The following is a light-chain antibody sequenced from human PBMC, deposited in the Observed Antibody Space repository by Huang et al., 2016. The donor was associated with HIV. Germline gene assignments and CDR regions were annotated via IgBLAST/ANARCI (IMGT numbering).Light chain of an antibody. CDR1: QTLRHSNGLNY. CDR3: MEALQTPYT. V-gene: IGKV2-28*01. J-gene: IGKJ2*01. CDR2: LGS. Sequence: DVVMTQSPLSLSVPPGEPASISCRSSQTLRHSNGLNYLDWYLRKPGQTPQLLIHLGSIRAAGVPDRFSGGGSGTDFSLNISRVEAEDAGIYYCMEALQTPYTFGQGTKLEIK.